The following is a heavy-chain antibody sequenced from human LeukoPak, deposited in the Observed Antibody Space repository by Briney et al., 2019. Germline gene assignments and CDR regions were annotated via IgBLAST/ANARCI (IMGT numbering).Heavy chain of an antibody. J-gene: IGHJ3*02. Sequence: PGGSLRLSCAASGFTFSSYGMNWVRQAPGKGLEWVSTVGAGGGETFYSDSVKGRFTISRDNSKNTLFLQMNSLRAEDTAMYHCARDRTYPWGALGIWGQGTMVTVSS. D-gene: IGHD7-27*01. CDR3: ARDRTYPWGALGI. CDR1: GFTFSSYG. V-gene: IGHV3-23*01. CDR2: VGAGGGET.